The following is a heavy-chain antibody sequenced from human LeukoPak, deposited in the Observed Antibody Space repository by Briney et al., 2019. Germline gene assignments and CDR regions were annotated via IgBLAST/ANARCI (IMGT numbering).Heavy chain of an antibody. V-gene: IGHV3-64D*09. D-gene: IGHD3-10*01. Sequence: GGSLRLSCSASGFTFSDYALHWVRQAPGKGLESVSALSNNGGSTYYADSVKGRFTISRDNSKNTLYLQMSSLRAEDTAVYYCARDLSPVVRASPMGYWGQGTPVTVSS. CDR3: ARDLSPVVRASPMGY. CDR1: GFTFSDYA. J-gene: IGHJ4*02. CDR2: LSNNGGST.